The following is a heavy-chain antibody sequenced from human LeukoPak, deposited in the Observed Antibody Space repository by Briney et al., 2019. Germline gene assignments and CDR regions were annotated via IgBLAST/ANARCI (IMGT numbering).Heavy chain of an antibody. Sequence: PGGSLRLSCAASGFSFTTYWMGWVRQAPGKGLEWVANIKQDGSEKYYVDSVKGRFTISRDNAKNSLYLQMNSLRVEDTAVYYCARHLSGVTGYTYGRGIDYWGQGTLVTVSS. CDR3: ARHLSGVTGYTYGRGIDY. J-gene: IGHJ4*02. CDR1: GFSFTTYW. CDR2: IKQDGSEK. D-gene: IGHD5-18*01. V-gene: IGHV3-7*01.